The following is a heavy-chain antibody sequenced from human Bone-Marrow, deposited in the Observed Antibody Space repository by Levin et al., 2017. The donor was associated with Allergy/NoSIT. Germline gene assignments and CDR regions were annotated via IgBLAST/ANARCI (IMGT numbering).Heavy chain of an antibody. CDR2: IYWDDDK. CDR1: G. D-gene: IGHD3-10*01. CDR3: AHHKFWFGEFPFDF. Sequence: GVGWIRQAPGKALEWLALIYWDDDKRYSPSLKSRLNITKDTSKNQVVLTMTNMAPVDTGTYYCAHHKFWFGEFPFDFWGRGRLVTVSS. V-gene: IGHV2-5*02. J-gene: IGHJ4*02.